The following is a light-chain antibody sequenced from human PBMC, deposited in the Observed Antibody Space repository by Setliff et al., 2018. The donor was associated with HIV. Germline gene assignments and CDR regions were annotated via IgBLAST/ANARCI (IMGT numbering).Light chain of an antibody. V-gene: IGLV2-14*01. CDR1: TSDIGSYDL. CDR2: KVI. Sequence: QSVLTQPASVSGSLGQSITISCAGTTSDIGSYDLVSWYQQHPGKAPKLSIYKVINRPSGVSNRFSGSKSVHTASLTISGLQPEDEADYYCSSYTVRSNLRDVFGTGTKVTVL. CDR3: SSYTVRSNLRDV. J-gene: IGLJ1*01.